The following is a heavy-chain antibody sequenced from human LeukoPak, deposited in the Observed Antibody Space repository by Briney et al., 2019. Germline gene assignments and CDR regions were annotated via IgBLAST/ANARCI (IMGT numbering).Heavy chain of an antibody. CDR2: INPSGGST. D-gene: IGHD6-19*01. CDR3: AREVTGIAVPH. CDR1: GKTFTSCN. V-gene: IGHV1-46*01. Sequence: ASVKVSCKASGKTFTSCNIHWVRQAPGQGLEWMGIINPSGGSTSFAQKFQGRVTMTRDTSTDTVYMELRSLRYEDTAVYYCAREVTGIAVPHWGQGTLVTVSS. J-gene: IGHJ4*02.